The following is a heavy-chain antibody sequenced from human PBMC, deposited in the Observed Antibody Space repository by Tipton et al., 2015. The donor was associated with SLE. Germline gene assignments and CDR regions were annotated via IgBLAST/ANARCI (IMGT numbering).Heavy chain of an antibody. CDR2: IYYSGST. D-gene: IGHD2-2*01. V-gene: IGHV4-59*01. J-gene: IGHJ6*02. CDR1: GGSFSGYY. CDR3: ARHQYYYYGTDV. Sequence: TLSLTCAVYGGSFSGYYWSWIRQPPGKGLEWIWYIYYSGSTNYNPSLKSRVTISVDTSKNQFSLKLSSVTAADTAVFYCARHQYYYYGTDVWGQGTTVTVSS.